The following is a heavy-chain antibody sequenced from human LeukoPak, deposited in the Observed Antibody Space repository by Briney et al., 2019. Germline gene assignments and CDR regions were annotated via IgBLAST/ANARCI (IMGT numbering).Heavy chain of an antibody. CDR1: GYTLTELS. CDR3: ARDGTSTDDY. Sequence: ASVKVSCKVSGYTLTELSMHWVRQAPGQGLEWMGWISGNNDNPNYGQKFQGRFTVTTDSSTSTAYMELRNLTFDDTAVYYCARDGTSTDDYWGQGTLVTVSS. CDR2: ISGNNDNP. D-gene: IGHD2-2*01. J-gene: IGHJ4*02. V-gene: IGHV1-18*01.